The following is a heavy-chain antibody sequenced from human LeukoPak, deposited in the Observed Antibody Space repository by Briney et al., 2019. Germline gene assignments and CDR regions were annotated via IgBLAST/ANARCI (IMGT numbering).Heavy chain of an antibody. D-gene: IGHD3-16*01. CDR2: IRYDGSNK. V-gene: IGHV3-33*01. CDR3: ARRGSPHHYWYFEV. Sequence: PGGSLRLSCAASGFTFSRYGMHWVRQAPGKGLEWVTIIRYDGSNKYYADSVKGRFTISRDNSKDTLYLQMNSLRAEDTAIYYCARRGSPHHYWYFEVWGRGTLVTVSS. CDR1: GFTFSRYG. J-gene: IGHJ2*01.